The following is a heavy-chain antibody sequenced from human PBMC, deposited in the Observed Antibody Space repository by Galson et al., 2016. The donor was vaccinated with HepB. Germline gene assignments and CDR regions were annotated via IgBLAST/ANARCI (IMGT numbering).Heavy chain of an antibody. Sequence: SLRLSCAASGVTVGNNLMSWVRQAPGKGLEWVSLIYSGGDTVYAESVKGRFSISRDSSKNTVYLQMNGLRAEATAVYYCAREPFISPWDYWGPGTLVTVSA. CDR1: GVTVGNNL. CDR3: AREPFISPWDY. J-gene: IGHJ4*02. D-gene: IGHD2/OR15-2a*01. CDR2: IYSGGDT. V-gene: IGHV3-66*01.